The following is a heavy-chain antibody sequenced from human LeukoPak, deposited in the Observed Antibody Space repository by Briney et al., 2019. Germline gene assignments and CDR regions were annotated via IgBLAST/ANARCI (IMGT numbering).Heavy chain of an antibody. Sequence: GESLKISCEGSGYTFTNYWIGWVRQMPGKGLEWMGIIYPGDSDTRYSPSFQGQVTISADKSISTAYLQWSSLKASDTAVYYCARQGVRGVLKINWFDRWGQGTLVTVSS. CDR3: ARQGVRGVLKINWFDR. V-gene: IGHV5-51*01. D-gene: IGHD3-10*01. CDR2: IYPGDSDT. CDR1: GYTFTNYW. J-gene: IGHJ5*02.